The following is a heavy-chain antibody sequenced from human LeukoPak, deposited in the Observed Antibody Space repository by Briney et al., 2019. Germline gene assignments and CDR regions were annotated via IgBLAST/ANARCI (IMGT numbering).Heavy chain of an antibody. CDR2: IYTSGST. J-gene: IGHJ4*02. D-gene: IGHD1-26*01. V-gene: IGHV4-4*07. CDR3: GRDGPPSGSYYFDY. Sequence: SETLSLTCTVSGGSISSYYWSWIRQPAGKGLEWIGRIYTSGSTNYNPSLKSRVTMSVDTSKNQFSLKLSSVTAADTAVYYCGRDGPPSGSYYFDYWGQGTLVTVSS. CDR1: GGSISSYY.